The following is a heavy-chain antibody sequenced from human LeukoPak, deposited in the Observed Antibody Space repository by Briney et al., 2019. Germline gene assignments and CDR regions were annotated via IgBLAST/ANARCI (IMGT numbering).Heavy chain of an antibody. CDR2: INPNSGGT. Sequence: ASVKVSCKASGCTFTGYYMHWVRQAPGQGLEWMGRINPNSGGTNYAQKFQGRVTMTRDTSISTAYMELSRLRSDDTAVYYCARDPEIVGATGNAFDIWGQGTMVTVSS. V-gene: IGHV1-2*06. CDR3: ARDPEIVGATGNAFDI. CDR1: GCTFTGYY. D-gene: IGHD1-26*01. J-gene: IGHJ3*02.